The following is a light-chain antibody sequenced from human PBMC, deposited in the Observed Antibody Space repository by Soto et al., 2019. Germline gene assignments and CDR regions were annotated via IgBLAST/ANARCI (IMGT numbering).Light chain of an antibody. CDR2: AAS. CDR1: QGISSW. Sequence: DIQMTQSPSSVSASVGDRVTITCRASQGISSWVAWYQQKPGKAPNLLIYAASSLQSGVPSRFSGSGSGTEFTLTISSLQPEDFATYYRQQADTFPLTFGGGTKVDIK. CDR3: QQADTFPLT. J-gene: IGKJ4*01. V-gene: IGKV1-12*01.